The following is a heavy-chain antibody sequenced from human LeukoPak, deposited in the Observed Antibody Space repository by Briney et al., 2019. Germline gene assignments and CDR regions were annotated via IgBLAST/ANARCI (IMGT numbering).Heavy chain of an antibody. J-gene: IGHJ4*02. CDR2: IYYSGST. CDR1: GGSISSSSYY. Sequence: PSETLSLTCTVSGGSISSSSYYWGWIRQPPGKGLEWIGSIYYSGSTHYNPSLKSRVTISVDTSKNQFSLKLNSVTAADTAVYYCARPHSSGWGTFDYWGQGTLVTVSS. D-gene: IGHD6-19*01. V-gene: IGHV4-39*01. CDR3: ARPHSSGWGTFDY.